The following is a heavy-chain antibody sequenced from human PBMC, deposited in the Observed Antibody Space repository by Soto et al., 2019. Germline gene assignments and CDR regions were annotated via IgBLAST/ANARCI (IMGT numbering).Heavy chain of an antibody. CDR2: IIPIFGTA. D-gene: IGHD1-1*01. Sequence: ASVKVSCKASGGTFSSYAISWVRQAPGQGLEWMGGIIPIFGTANYAQKFQGRVTITADESTSTAYMELSSLRSEDTAVYYCARDDVVGRTSYGMDVWGQGTTVTVSS. CDR3: ARDDVVGRTSYGMDV. J-gene: IGHJ6*02. V-gene: IGHV1-69*13. CDR1: GGTFSSYA.